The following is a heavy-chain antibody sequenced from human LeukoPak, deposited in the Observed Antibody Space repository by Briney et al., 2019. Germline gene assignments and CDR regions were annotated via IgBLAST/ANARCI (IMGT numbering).Heavy chain of an antibody. CDR1: GYSFTSYW. Sequence: GESLKISCKGSGYSFTSYWIGWVRQMPGKGLEWMGIIYPGDSDTRYSPSFQGQVTISADKSISTAYLQWSSLKASDTAMYHCARHGLDYSNSGYYGMDVWGQGTTVTVSS. D-gene: IGHD4-11*01. CDR3: ARHGLDYSNSGYYGMDV. V-gene: IGHV5-51*01. CDR2: IYPGDSDT. J-gene: IGHJ6*02.